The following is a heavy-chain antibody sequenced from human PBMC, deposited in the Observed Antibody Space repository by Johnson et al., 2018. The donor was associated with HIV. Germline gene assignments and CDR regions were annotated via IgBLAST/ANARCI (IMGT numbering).Heavy chain of an antibody. CDR1: GFTFNNYA. Sequence: VQLVESGGGLVQPGGSLRLSCAASGFTFNNYAMSWVRQAPGKGLEWVSAIGATGGNTYYADSVKGRFTVSRDNSKNSLYLQMNTLTAEDTALYFCARASGYSSGGENAGVDGFDIWGQGTVVTVSS. CDR2: IGATGGNT. CDR3: ARASGYSSGGENAGVDGFDI. V-gene: IGHV3-23*04. D-gene: IGHD6-19*01. J-gene: IGHJ3*02.